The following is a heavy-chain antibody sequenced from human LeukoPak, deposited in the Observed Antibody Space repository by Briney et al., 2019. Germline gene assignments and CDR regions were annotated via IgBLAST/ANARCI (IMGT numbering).Heavy chain of an antibody. Sequence: PRSSLIVYCAATGVTFSCYAMNWVRKAPGKGLECVSNISGSGGSTYSADSVKGRFTISRDNSKNPLDLQMNSLRTEDTAVYYCAKDRCSGGNCYTYFAYWGQGTLVTVSS. CDR1: GVTFSCYA. CDR2: ISGSGGST. J-gene: IGHJ4*02. V-gene: IGHV3-23*01. CDR3: AKDRCSGGNCYTYFAY. D-gene: IGHD2-15*01.